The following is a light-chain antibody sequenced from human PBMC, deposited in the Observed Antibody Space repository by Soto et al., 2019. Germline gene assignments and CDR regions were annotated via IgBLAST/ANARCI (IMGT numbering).Light chain of an antibody. V-gene: IGLV2-14*01. CDR2: EVS. CDR1: SSDVGGYNY. J-gene: IGLJ1*01. Sequence: QSALTQPASVSGYPGQSITISCTGTSSDVGGYNYVYWYQKHPGKAPRLMLYEVSNRPSGVSSLCSGSKSGNSASLTISGRQAEDEADYSCRLYPSSSTVSFGSGTKVTVL. CDR3: RLYPSSSTVS.